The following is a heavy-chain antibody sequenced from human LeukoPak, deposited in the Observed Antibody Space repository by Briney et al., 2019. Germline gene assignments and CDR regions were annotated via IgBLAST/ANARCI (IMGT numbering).Heavy chain of an antibody. CDR2: IYTSGST. CDR3: ARDSIAVAGDYYYGMDV. Sequence: PSETLSLTCTVSGGSISSYYWSWIRQPAGKGLEWIGRIYTSGSTNYNPSLKSRVTMSVDTSKNQCSLKLSSVTAADTAVYYCARDSIAVAGDYYYGMDVWGQGTTVTVSS. CDR1: GGSISSYY. J-gene: IGHJ6*02. D-gene: IGHD6-19*01. V-gene: IGHV4-4*07.